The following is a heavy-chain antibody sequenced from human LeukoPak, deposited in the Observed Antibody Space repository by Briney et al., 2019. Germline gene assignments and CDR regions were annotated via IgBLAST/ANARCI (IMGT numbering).Heavy chain of an antibody. CDR3: ARDPSNTWFDP. D-gene: IGHD2/OR15-2a*01. Sequence: GASVKVSCKASGYTFTSYDINWVRQATGQGLEWMGWMNPNSGNTGYAQKLQGRVTMTTDTSTSTAYMELRSLRSDDTAVYYCARDPSNTWFDPWGQGTLVTVSS. J-gene: IGHJ5*02. CDR2: MNPNSGNT. V-gene: IGHV1-8*01. CDR1: GYTFTSYD.